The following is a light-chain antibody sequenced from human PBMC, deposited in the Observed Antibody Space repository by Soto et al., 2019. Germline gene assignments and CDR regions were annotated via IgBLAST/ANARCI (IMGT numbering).Light chain of an antibody. CDR2: AAS. V-gene: IGKV1-12*01. Sequence: DIQVTQSPSSVSASVGDRVTITCRASQDISSWLAWYQQKPGKAPKLLIYAASSLQSGVPSRFSGSGSGTDFSLTITSLQPEDFASYYCQQANSFPLTLGGGTKVEIK. CDR1: QDISSW. CDR3: QQANSFPLT. J-gene: IGKJ4*01.